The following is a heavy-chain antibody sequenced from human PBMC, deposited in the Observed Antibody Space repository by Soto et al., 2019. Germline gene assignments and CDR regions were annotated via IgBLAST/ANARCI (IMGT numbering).Heavy chain of an antibody. CDR2: INHSGST. CDR3: ARGSDYYGSGSYYYFDY. V-gene: IGHV4-34*01. CDR1: GGSFSGYY. J-gene: IGHJ4*02. Sequence: SETLSLTCXVYGGSFSGYYWSWIRQPPGKGLEWIGEINHSGSTNYNPSLKSRVTISVDTSKNQFSLKLSSVTAADTAVYYCARGSDYYGSGSYYYFDYWGQGTLVTVSS. D-gene: IGHD3-10*01.